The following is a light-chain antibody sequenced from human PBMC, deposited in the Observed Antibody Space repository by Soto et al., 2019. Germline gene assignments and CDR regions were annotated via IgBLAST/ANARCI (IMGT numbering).Light chain of an antibody. J-gene: IGKJ1*01. V-gene: IGKV4-1*01. CDR2: WAS. CDR3: QQYFATPT. Sequence: DIVVTQSPDSLAVSLGERATINCKSSQSVLYSSNNRNYLDWYQQKAGQPPKLLIYWASTRESGVPDRFSGCGFETACPLTISSLEREDVGGHYCQQYFATPTFGQGTKVEI. CDR1: QSVLYSSNNRNY.